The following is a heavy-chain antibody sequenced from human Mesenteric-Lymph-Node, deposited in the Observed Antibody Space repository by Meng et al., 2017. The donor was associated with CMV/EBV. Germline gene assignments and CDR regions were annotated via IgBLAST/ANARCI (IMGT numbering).Heavy chain of an antibody. Sequence: CKGSGNRFPRYWLGWVRQLPGKGLEWMGTVYPGDSDIRDSRSFQGQVIISSDKSINTAYLQWSSLKASDTAMYYCATADRGEPYNFDHWGQGTLVTVSS. D-gene: IGHD6-25*01. CDR3: ATADRGEPYNFDH. CDR1: GNRFPRYW. J-gene: IGHJ4*02. CDR2: VYPGDSDI. V-gene: IGHV5-51*01.